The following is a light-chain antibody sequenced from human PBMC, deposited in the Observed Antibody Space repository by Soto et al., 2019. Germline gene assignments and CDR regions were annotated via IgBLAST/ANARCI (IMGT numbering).Light chain of an antibody. CDR3: QQYKSYSRT. CDR2: MAS. V-gene: IGKV1-5*03. CDR1: QSISSW. Sequence: DIQMTQSPSTLSASVGDRVTITCRASQSISSWLAWYQQKPGKVPKLLIYMASSLESGVPSRFSGSGSGTEFTLTISSLQPDDFATYYCQQYKSYSRTFGQGTKVEFK. J-gene: IGKJ1*01.